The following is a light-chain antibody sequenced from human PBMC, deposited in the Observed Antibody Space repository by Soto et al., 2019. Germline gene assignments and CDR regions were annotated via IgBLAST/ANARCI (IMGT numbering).Light chain of an antibody. CDR2: KAS. Sequence: DIQMTQSPSTLSAFAGDRVTITCRASQSISTWLAWYQQKPGKAPKLLIYKASSLASGVPLRFSGSGSGTEFTLTIGSLQPDDFATYYSQQYNGYPWTFGQGTKVEIK. CDR1: QSISTW. CDR3: QQYNGYPWT. J-gene: IGKJ1*01. V-gene: IGKV1-5*03.